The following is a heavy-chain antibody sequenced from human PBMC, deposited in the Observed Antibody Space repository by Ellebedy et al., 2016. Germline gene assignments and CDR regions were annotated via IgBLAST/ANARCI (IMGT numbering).Heavy chain of an antibody. Sequence: GGSLRLSCAASGFTFSGTWMTWVRQAPGKGLEWVANINEDGSQKYYGDSVKGRFTISRDNAKNSLYLQMNSLIPEDTAVYYCARDRGYRAYDYWGQGTLVTVSS. CDR2: INEDGSQK. CDR1: GFTFSGTW. CDR3: ARDRGYRAYDY. J-gene: IGHJ4*02. V-gene: IGHV3-7*01. D-gene: IGHD6-13*01.